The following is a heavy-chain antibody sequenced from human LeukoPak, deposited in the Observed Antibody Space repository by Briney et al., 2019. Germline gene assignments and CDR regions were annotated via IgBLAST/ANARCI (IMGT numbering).Heavy chain of an antibody. D-gene: IGHD3-22*01. CDR3: AKRGYYYDSRVFHGFDY. CDR2: ISGSGSDT. Sequence: GGSLRLSCAASGFTFSNYAMSWVRQAPGKGLEWVSGISGSGSDTYYADSVKGRFTISRDISKNTLHLQMNSLRAEDTAVYYCAKRGYYYDSRVFHGFDYWGQGTLVTVSS. J-gene: IGHJ4*02. CDR1: GFTFSNYA. V-gene: IGHV3-23*01.